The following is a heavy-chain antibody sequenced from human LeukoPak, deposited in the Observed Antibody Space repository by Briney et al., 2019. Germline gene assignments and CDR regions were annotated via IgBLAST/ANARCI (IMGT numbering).Heavy chain of an antibody. CDR3: AASGYIDY. CDR1: GDSISNSDFY. V-gene: IGHV4-39*07. J-gene: IGHJ4*02. Sequence: SETLSLTCTVSGDSISNSDFYWGWLRQPPGKGLEWLENIYHGGGTYYNPSLKSRVTISVDTSKNQFSLKLSSVTAADTAVYYCAASGYIDYWGQGTLVTVSS. CDR2: IYHGGGT. D-gene: IGHD3-22*01.